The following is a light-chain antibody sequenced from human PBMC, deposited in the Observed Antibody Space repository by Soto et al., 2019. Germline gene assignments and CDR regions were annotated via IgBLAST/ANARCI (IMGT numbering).Light chain of an antibody. CDR1: QSITSTY. J-gene: IGKJ3*01. CDR2: DVS. V-gene: IGKV3-20*01. CDR3: QHYGGSPGIT. Sequence: EIVLTQSPGTLSLSPGERATLSCRASQSITSTYFAWYQQKPGQAPRLLIYDVSNRATGIPDRFSGGGSGTDFTLTISRLEPEDFAVYYCQHYGGSPGITFGPGTKVDIK.